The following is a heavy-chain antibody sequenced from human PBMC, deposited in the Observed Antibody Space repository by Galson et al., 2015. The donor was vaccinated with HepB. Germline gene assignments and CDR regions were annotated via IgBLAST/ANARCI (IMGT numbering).Heavy chain of an antibody. CDR1: GFTFSSYG. CDR3: AKADEYYYDSSGYSFDY. D-gene: IGHD3-22*01. Sequence: SLRLSCAASGFTFSSYGMHWVRQAPGKGLEWVAVISYDGSNKYYADSVKGRFTISRDNSKNTLYLQMNSLRAEDTAVYYCAKADEYYYDSSGYSFDYWGQGTLVTVSS. CDR2: ISYDGSNK. V-gene: IGHV3-30*18. J-gene: IGHJ4*02.